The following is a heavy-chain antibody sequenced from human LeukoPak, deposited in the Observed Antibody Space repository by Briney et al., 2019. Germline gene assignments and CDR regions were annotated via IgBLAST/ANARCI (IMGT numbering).Heavy chain of an antibody. CDR1: GGSISSSSYY. D-gene: IGHD3-16*02. Sequence: SETLSLTCTVSGGSISSSSYYWGWIRQPPGKGLEWIGSIYYSGSTYYNPSLKSRVTISVDTSKNQFSLKLSSVTAADTAVYYCAGGFMITFGGVIVNWFDPWGQGTPVTVSS. J-gene: IGHJ5*02. CDR3: AGGFMITFGGVIVNWFDP. V-gene: IGHV4-39*07. CDR2: IYYSGST.